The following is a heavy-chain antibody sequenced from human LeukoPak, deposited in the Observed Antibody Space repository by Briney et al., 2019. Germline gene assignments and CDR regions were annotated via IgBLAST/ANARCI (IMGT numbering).Heavy chain of an antibody. CDR3: AKGSLYSSGSFDY. J-gene: IGHJ4*02. CDR2: ICWNSGSI. CDR1: GFPFDDYA. V-gene: IGHV3-9*03. D-gene: IGHD6-19*01. Sequence: PGGSLRLSCAASGFPFDDYAMHWLRQAPGKGLEWVSGICWNSGSIGYADSVKGRFTISRDNAKNSLYLQMNSLRAEDMALYYCAKGSLYSSGSFDYWGQGTLVTVSS.